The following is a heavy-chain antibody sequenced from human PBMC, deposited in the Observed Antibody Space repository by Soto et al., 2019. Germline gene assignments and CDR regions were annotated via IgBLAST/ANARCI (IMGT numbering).Heavy chain of an antibody. CDR3: ARDLVAAAPIMDV. CDR2: IYHSGST. CDR1: GGSISSSNW. D-gene: IGHD6-13*01. Sequence: PSETLSLTCAVSGGSISSSNWWSWVRQPPGKGLEWIGEIYHSGSTNYNPSLKSRVTISVDKSKNQFSLKLSSVTAADTAVYYCARDLVAAAPIMDVWGQGTTVTVSS. J-gene: IGHJ6*02. V-gene: IGHV4-4*02.